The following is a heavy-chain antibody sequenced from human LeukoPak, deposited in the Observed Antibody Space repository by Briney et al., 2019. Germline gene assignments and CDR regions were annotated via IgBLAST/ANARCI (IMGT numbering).Heavy chain of an antibody. Sequence: GGSLRLSCAASGFTFSSYGMSWVRQAPGKGLEWVSDLSGSGGSTYYADSVKGRCTISRDNSKNTLYLQMNSLRAEDTAVYYCAKDATRYYYDSSGYYDYWGQGTLVTVSS. CDR2: LSGSGGST. D-gene: IGHD3-22*01. CDR1: GFTFSSYG. V-gene: IGHV3-23*01. CDR3: AKDATRYYYDSSGYYDY. J-gene: IGHJ4*02.